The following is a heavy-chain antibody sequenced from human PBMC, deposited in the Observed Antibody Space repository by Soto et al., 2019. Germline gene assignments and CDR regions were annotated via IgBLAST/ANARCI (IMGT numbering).Heavy chain of an antibody. J-gene: IGHJ6*02. V-gene: IGHV3-30-3*01. CDR2: ISYDGSNK. CDR3: AREYSSSAPDHNFYYCYYYGMDV. D-gene: IGHD6-6*01. Sequence: QVQLVESGGGVVQPGRSLRLSCAASGFTFSSYAMHWVRQAPGKGLEWVAVISYDGSNKYYADSVKGRFTISRDNSKNXXYLQMNSLRAEDTAVYYRAREYSSSAPDHNFYYCYYYGMDVWGQGTTVTVSS. CDR1: GFTFSSYA.